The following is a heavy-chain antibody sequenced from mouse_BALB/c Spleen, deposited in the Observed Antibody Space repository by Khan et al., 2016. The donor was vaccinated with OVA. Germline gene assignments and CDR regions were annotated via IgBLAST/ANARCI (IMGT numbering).Heavy chain of an antibody. CDR1: GYSITSDYA. J-gene: IGHJ4*01. Sequence: EVQLKESGPGLVKPSQSLSLTCTVTGYSITSDYAWNWIRQFPGNKLEWMGYISSSGRPNYNPALKSRISITRDTSKNQFFLQLNSVTTEDTATYYCARDGSRYNYAMDYWGQGTSVTVSS. CDR2: ISSSGRP. CDR3: ARDGSRYNYAMDY. D-gene: IGHD2-3*01. V-gene: IGHV3-2*02.